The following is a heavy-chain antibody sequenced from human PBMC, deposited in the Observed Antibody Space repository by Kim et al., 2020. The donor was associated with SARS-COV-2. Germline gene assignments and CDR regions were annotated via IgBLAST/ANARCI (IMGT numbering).Heavy chain of an antibody. J-gene: IGHJ4*02. D-gene: IGHD2-2*01. V-gene: IGHV1-69*13. CDR3: AREGEYCSIISCLAY. CDR1: GGTFSSYA. Sequence: SVKVSCKASGGTFSSYAISWVRQAPGQGLEWMGGSIPIFGTANYAQKFQGRVTITADESTSTAYMELSSLRSEDTAVYYCAREGEYCSIISCLAYWGQGTLLTVS. CDR2: SIPIFGTA.